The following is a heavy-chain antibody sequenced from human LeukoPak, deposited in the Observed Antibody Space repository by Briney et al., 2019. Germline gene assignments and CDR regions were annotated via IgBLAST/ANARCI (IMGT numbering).Heavy chain of an antibody. CDR2: ISGSGGST. CDR1: GFTFSSYA. CDR3: AKMGAVTTHYYYYYMDV. V-gene: IGHV3-23*01. D-gene: IGHD4-17*01. J-gene: IGHJ6*03. Sequence: GGSLRLSCAASGFTFSSYAMSWVRQAPGKGLEWVSAISGSGGSTYYADSVKGRITISRDNSKNTLYLQMNSLRAEDTAVYYCAKMGAVTTHYYYYYMDVWGKGTTVTVSS.